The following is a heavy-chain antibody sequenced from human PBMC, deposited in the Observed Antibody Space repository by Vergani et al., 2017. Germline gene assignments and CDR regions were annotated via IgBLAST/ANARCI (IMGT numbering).Heavy chain of an antibody. CDR1: GYTFTSYG. J-gene: IGHJ5*02. CDR2: ISAYNGNT. Sequence: QVQLVQSGAEVKKPGASVKVSCKASGYTFTSYGISWVRQAPGQGLEWMGWISAYNGNTNYAQKLQGRFTMTTDTSTSTAYMVLRSLRSDDTSVYYCARDYPSAGSSTSYDPWGQGTLVTVSS. D-gene: IGHD2-2*01. CDR3: ARDYPSAGSSTSYDP. V-gene: IGHV1-18*01.